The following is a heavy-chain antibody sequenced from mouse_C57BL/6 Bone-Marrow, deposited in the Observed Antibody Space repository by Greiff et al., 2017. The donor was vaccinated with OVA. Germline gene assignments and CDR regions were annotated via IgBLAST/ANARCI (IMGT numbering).Heavy chain of an antibody. J-gene: IGHJ2*01. Sequence: VQLQESGAELARPGASVKLSCKASGYTFTSYGISWVKQSTGQGLEWIGEIYPRSGNTYYNEKFKGKATLTADKSSSTAYMELRSLTSEDSAVYFCARVYYDYGVYYFDYWGQGTTLTVSS. D-gene: IGHD2-4*01. V-gene: IGHV1-81*01. CDR2: IYPRSGNT. CDR3: ARVYYDYGVYYFDY. CDR1: GYTFTSYG.